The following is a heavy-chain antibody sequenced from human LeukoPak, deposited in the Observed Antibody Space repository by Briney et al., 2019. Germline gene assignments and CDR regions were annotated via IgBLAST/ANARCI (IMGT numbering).Heavy chain of an antibody. J-gene: IGHJ4*02. CDR2: IKTDGSEK. D-gene: IGHD4-23*01. Sequence: PGGSLRLSCEGSGFTFSNYWMGWVRQAPGKGLQWVANIKTDGSEKYYVDSVKGRFTISRDNAKNSLYLQMNSLRAEDTAVYYCARDGDYGGNSEVDYWGQGTLVTVSS. CDR1: GFTFSNYW. V-gene: IGHV3-7*01. CDR3: ARDGDYGGNSEVDY.